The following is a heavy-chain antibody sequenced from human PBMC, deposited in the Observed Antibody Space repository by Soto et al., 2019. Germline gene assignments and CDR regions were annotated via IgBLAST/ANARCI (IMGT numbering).Heavy chain of an antibody. J-gene: IGHJ6*02. CDR1: GGSISSGGYY. D-gene: IGHD5-12*01. V-gene: IGHV4-31*03. CDR2: IYYSGST. Sequence: QVQLQESGPGLVKPSQTLSLTCTVSGGSISSGGYYWSWLRQHPGKGLEWIGYIYYSGSTYYNPSLKSRVTISVDTSKNQFSLKLSSVTAADTAVYYCAASCVACGGFNYYGMDVWGHGTTVTVSS. CDR3: AASCVACGGFNYYGMDV.